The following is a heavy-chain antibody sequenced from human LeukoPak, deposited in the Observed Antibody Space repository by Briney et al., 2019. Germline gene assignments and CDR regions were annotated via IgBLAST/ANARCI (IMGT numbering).Heavy chain of an antibody. J-gene: IGHJ4*02. CDR1: GFTFSSYA. D-gene: IGHD1-7*01. CDR3: AKTVELELSVFDY. Sequence: GGSLRLSCAASGFTFSSYAMSGVRQAPGKGLEWVSAISGSGGSTYYADSVKGRFTISRDNSKNTLYLQMNSLRAEDTAVYYCAKTVELELSVFDYWGQGTLVTVSS. CDR2: ISGSGGST. V-gene: IGHV3-23*01.